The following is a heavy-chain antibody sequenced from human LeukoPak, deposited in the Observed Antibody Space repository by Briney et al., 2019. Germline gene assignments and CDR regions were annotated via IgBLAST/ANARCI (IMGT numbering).Heavy chain of an antibody. CDR1: GGSISSYY. V-gene: IGHV4-59*01. CDR2: IYYSGST. D-gene: IGHD3-22*01. CDR3: ARDYPDSSGYPNNWFDA. Sequence: SETLSLTCTVSGGSISSYYWSWIRQPPGKGLEWIGYIYYSGSTNYNPSLKSRVTISVDTSKNQFSLKLSSVTAADTAVYYCARDYPDSSGYPNNWFDAWGQGTLVTVSS. J-gene: IGHJ5*02.